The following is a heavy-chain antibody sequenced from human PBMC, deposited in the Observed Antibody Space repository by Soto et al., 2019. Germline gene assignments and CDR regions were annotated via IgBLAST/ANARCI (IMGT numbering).Heavy chain of an antibody. V-gene: IGHV3-66*01. Sequence: PGGSLRLSCAASGFTVSSNYMSRVRQPPGKGLEWVSVIYDDGRTFYADSVQGRFTISRDNSKNAVYLQMNSLRADDTAVYYCARDRDAEIRYYDWGPGTLVTVSS. CDR3: ARDRDAEIRYYD. D-gene: IGHD3-10*01. J-gene: IGHJ4*02. CDR2: IYDDGRT. CDR1: GFTVSSNY.